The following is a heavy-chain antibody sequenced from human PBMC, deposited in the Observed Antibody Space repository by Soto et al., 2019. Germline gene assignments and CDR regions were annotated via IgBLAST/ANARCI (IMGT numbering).Heavy chain of an antibody. CDR1: GFTFSSYW. CDR3: ARGARGSSSGRYYYYYGMDV. D-gene: IGHD6-13*01. Sequence: PGGSLRLSCAASGFTFSSYWMHWVRQAPGKGLVWVSRINSDGSSTSYADSVKGRFTISRDNAKNTLYLQMNSLRAEDTAVYYCARGARGSSSGRYYYYYGMDVWGQGTTVTVSS. CDR2: INSDGSST. V-gene: IGHV3-74*01. J-gene: IGHJ6*02.